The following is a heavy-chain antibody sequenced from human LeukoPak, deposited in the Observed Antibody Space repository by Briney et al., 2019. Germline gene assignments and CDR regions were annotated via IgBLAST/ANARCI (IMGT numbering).Heavy chain of an antibody. J-gene: IGHJ4*02. Sequence: PSETLSLTCTVSGGSISGYYWSWIRQPPGKGLEWIGNIYYSGSTNYNPSLKSRVIISVDTSKNQFSLKLSSVTAADTAVYYCASLSSSNQSKGDYWGQGTLVTVSS. D-gene: IGHD2-2*01. CDR2: IYYSGST. CDR3: ASLSSSNQSKGDY. V-gene: IGHV4-59*01. CDR1: GGSISGYY.